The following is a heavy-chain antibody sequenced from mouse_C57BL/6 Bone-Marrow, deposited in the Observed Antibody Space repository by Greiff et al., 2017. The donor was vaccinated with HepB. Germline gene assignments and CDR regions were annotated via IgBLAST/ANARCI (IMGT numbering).Heavy chain of an antibody. J-gene: IGHJ3*01. Sequence: EVKLMESGGGLVKPGGSLKLSCAASGFTFSDYGMHWVRQAPEKGLEWVAYISSGSSTIYYADTVKGRFTISRDNAKNTLFLQMTSLRSEDTAMYYCARRDYSTPWFAYWGQGTLVTVSA. CDR1: GFTFSDYG. CDR3: ARRDYSTPWFAY. V-gene: IGHV5-17*01. D-gene: IGHD2-5*01. CDR2: ISSGSSTI.